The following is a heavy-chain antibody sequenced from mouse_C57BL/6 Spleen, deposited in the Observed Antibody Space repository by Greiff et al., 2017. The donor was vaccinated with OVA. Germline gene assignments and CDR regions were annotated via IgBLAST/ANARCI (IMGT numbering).Heavy chain of an antibody. CDR3: ARGPVVASPWYFDV. V-gene: IGHV1-52*01. Sequence: VQLQQPGAELVRPGSSVKLSCKASGYTFTSYWMHWVKQRPIQGLEWIGNIDPSDSETHYNQKFKDKATLTVDKSSSTAYMQLSSLTSEDSAVYYGARGPVVASPWYFDVWGTGTTVTVSS. CDR2: IDPSDSET. J-gene: IGHJ1*03. D-gene: IGHD1-1*01. CDR1: GYTFTSYW.